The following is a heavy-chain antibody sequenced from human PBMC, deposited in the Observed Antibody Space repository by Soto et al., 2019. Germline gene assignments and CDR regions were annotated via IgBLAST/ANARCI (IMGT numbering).Heavy chain of an antibody. V-gene: IGHV3-33*01. Sequence: QMQLLESGGGVVQPWRSLRLACAASGFPFITYGMHWVRQAPGKGLEWVAVIWYDGSNKYYADSVKGRFTIYRDNSKNTLDLQMNSRRAEDTAVYYCSRPSGSIDLCGRGTLVTVSS. J-gene: IGHJ2*01. CDR2: IWYDGSNK. CDR3: SRPSGSIDL. CDR1: GFPFITYG.